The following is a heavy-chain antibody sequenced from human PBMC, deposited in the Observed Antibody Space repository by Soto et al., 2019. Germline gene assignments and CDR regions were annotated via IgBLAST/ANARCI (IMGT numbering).Heavy chain of an antibody. V-gene: IGHV3-15*01. CDR3: TLGDTAMVSPYYGMDV. D-gene: IGHD5-18*01. CDR1: GFTFSNAW. J-gene: IGHJ6*02. Sequence: SGGSLRLSCAASGFTFSNAWMSWVRQAPGKGLEWVGRIKSKTDGGTTDYATPVKGRFTISRDDSKNTLYLQMNSLKTEDTAVYYCTLGDTAMVSPYYGMDVWGQGTTVTVSS. CDR2: IKSKTDGGTT.